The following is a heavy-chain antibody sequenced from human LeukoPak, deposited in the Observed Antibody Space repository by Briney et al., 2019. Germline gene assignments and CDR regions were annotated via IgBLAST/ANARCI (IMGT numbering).Heavy chain of an antibody. J-gene: IGHJ4*01. Sequence: PSETLSLTCTVSGGSISSYYWSWLRQPPGKGLEWIGYIYYSGSTNYNPSLKSRVTISVDTSKNQFSLKLGSVTAADTAVYYCARDKFTYGYWGDGTLLSVSS. CDR2: IYYSGST. D-gene: IGHD4-17*01. V-gene: IGHV4-59*01. CDR3: ARDKFTYGY. CDR1: GGSISSYY.